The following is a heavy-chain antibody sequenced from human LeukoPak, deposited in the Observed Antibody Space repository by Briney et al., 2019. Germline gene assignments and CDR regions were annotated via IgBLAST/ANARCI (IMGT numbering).Heavy chain of an antibody. CDR3: AKDRAFGGVIGLDY. Sequence: AGGSLRLSCAASGFTFSSYAMSWVRQAPGKGLEWVSVISGSGGTTYYADSVKGRFTISRDNSKNTLYLQMNSLRVEDTAVYYCAKDRAFGGVIGLDYWGQGTLVTVSS. D-gene: IGHD3-16*02. CDR2: ISGSGGTT. J-gene: IGHJ4*02. CDR1: GFTFSSYA. V-gene: IGHV3-23*01.